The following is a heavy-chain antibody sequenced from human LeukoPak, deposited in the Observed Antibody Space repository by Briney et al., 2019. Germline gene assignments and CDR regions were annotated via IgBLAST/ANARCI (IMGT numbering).Heavy chain of an antibody. V-gene: IGHV3-7*01. CDR1: GLIFRSYW. CDR2: INQDGSEK. D-gene: IGHD5-24*01. J-gene: IGHJ4*02. Sequence: PGGSLRLSCAVSGLIFRSYWMSSVRQAPGKGLEWVANINQDGSEKYFVDSVKGRFTISRDNAKNSLHLQMNTLRAEHTAVYYCARERDGRFFDYWGQGTLVTVSS. CDR3: ARERDGRFFDY.